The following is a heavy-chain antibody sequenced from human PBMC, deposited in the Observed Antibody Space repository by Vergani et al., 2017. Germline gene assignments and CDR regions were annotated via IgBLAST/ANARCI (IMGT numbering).Heavy chain of an antibody. J-gene: IGHJ5*02. CDR1: GGSISSYY. V-gene: IGHV4-4*08. CDR2: IYTSGST. Sequence: QVQLQESGPGLVKPSETLSLTCTVSGGSISSYYWSWIRQPPGKGLEWIGRIYTSGSTNYNPSLKSRVTISVDTSKNQFSLKLSSVTAADTAVYYCARDRYYDFWSGANWFDPWGQGTLVTVSS. CDR3: ARDRYYDFWSGANWFDP. D-gene: IGHD3-3*01.